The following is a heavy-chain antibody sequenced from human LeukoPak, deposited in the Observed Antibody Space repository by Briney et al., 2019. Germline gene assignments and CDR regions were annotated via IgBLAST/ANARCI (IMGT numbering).Heavy chain of an antibody. V-gene: IGHV3-49*04. J-gene: IGHJ6*02. CDR1: GFTFGDYA. CDR3: TSGIAAADHYYYYYGMDV. Sequence: GRSLRLSCTASGFTFGDYAMSWVRQAPGKGLEWVGFIRSKAYGGTTEYAASAKGRFTISRDDSKSIAYLQMNSLKTEDTAVCYCTSGIAAADHYYYYYGMDVWGQGTTVTVSS. CDR2: IRSKAYGGTT. D-gene: IGHD6-13*01.